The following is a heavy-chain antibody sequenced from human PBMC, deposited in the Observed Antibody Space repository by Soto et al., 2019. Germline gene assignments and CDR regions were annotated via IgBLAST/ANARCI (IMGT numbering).Heavy chain of an antibody. J-gene: IGHJ4*02. Sequence: QLQLQESGPGLVKPSETLSLTCTVSGGSISSSSYYWGWIRQPPGKGLEWIGIIYYSGSTYYNPSLKSRVTISVDTSKNQFSLKLSSVTAADTAVYYCARREYYYDSSGYYVPPFDYWGQGTLVTVSS. CDR3: ARREYYYDSSGYYVPPFDY. V-gene: IGHV4-39*01. D-gene: IGHD3-22*01. CDR1: GGSISSSSYY. CDR2: IYYSGST.